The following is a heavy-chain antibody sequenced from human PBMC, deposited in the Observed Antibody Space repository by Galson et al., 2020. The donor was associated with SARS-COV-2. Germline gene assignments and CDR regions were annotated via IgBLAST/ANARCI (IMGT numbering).Heavy chain of an antibody. Sequence: ASVKVSCKASGYTFTYRYLHWVRQAPGQALEWMGWITHFNGNTTYEQKFQDRVTITRDRSMSTAYMELSSLRSEDTAMYYCASPQSTDPRYQLLLLHWGQGTLVTVSS. D-gene: IGHD2-2*01. CDR3: ASPQSTDPRYQLLLLH. CDR2: ITHFNGNT. J-gene: IGHJ4*02. V-gene: IGHV1-45*02. CDR1: GYTFTYRY.